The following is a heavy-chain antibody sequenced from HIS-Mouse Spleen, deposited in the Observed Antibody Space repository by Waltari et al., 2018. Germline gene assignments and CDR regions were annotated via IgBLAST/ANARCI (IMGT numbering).Heavy chain of an antibody. V-gene: IGHV3-21*01. CDR3: ASLYYDILTGYYRDY. Sequence: EVQLGESGGGLVKPGGALRRSCAASGFNFMRHCLNWVRQAPGKGLEWVSSISSSSSYIYYADSVKGRFTISRDNAKNSLYLQMNSLRAEDTAVYYCASLYYDILTGYYRDYWGQGTLVTVSS. CDR1: GFNFMRHC. D-gene: IGHD3-9*01. CDR2: ISSSSSYI. J-gene: IGHJ4*02.